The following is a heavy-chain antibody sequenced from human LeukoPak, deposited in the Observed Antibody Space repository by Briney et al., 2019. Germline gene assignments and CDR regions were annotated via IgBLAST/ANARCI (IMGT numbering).Heavy chain of an antibody. D-gene: IGHD3-3*01. J-gene: IGHJ4*02. CDR1: GFTLSSYW. CDR2: IKQDGSEK. CDR3: ASATHDY. V-gene: IGHV3-7*01. Sequence: GGSLRLSCAASGFTLSSYWMSWVRQAPGKGLEWVANIKQDGSEKYYVDSVKGRFTISRDNAKNSLYLQMNSLRAEDTAVYYCASATHDYWGQGTLVTVSS.